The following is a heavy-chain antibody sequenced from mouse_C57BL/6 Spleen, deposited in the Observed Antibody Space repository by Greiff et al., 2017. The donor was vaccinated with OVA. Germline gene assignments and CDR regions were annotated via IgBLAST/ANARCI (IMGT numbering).Heavy chain of an antibody. D-gene: IGHD2-2*01. Sequence: VQLQQPGAELVMPGASVKLSCKASGYTFTSYWMHWVKQRPGQGLEWIGEIDPSDSYTNYNRKFKGKSTLTVDKSSSTAYMQLSSLTSEDSAVYYCARGHGYDSAWFAYWGQGTLVTVSA. CDR2: IDPSDSYT. J-gene: IGHJ3*01. V-gene: IGHV1-69*01. CDR1: GYTFTSYW. CDR3: ARGHGYDSAWFAY.